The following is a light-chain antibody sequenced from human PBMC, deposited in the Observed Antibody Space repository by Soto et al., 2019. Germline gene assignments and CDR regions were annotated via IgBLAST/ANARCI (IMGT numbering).Light chain of an antibody. Sequence: EIVMTQSPATLSVSPGERATLSCRASQSVRSNLAWYQQKPGQAPRLLIYGASSRATGIPDRFSGSGSGTEFSLTISSLQSEDFAVYYCQQYNNWWTFCQGTKVEIK. CDR3: QQYNNWWT. V-gene: IGKV3-15*01. CDR1: QSVRSN. CDR2: GAS. J-gene: IGKJ1*01.